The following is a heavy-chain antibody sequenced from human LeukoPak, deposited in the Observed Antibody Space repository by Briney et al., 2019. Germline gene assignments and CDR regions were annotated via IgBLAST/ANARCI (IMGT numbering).Heavy chain of an antibody. V-gene: IGHV3-48*01. CDR2: ISTSHSGI. D-gene: IGHD2-2*01. CDR3: ARAYCSSITCFE. J-gene: IGHJ4*02. CDR1: GFILSRYS. Sequence: GGSLRLSCAVSGFILSRYSMTWVRQAPGKGLEWVSSISTSHSGIYCADSVKGRFTISRDNGKNSLYLQMDSLRAEDTAVYYCARAYCSSITCFEWGQGTLVTVSS.